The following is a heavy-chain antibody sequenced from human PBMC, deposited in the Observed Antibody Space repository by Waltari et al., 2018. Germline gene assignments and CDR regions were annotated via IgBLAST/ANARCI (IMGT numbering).Heavy chain of an antibody. CDR3: AKDAVATVDYYYMDV. J-gene: IGHJ6*03. Sequence: QVQLVESGGGVVQPGGSLRLSCAASGFTFSSYGMHWVRQAPGKGLEWVAFIRYDGSNKYYADSGKGRFTISRDNSKNTLYLQMNSLRAEDTAVYYCAKDAVATVDYYYMDVWGKGTTVTVSS. CDR1: GFTFSSYG. V-gene: IGHV3-30*02. D-gene: IGHD5-12*01. CDR2: IRYDGSNK.